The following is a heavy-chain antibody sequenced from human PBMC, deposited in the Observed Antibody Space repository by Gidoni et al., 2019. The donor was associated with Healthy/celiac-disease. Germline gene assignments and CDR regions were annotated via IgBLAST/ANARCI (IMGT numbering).Heavy chain of an antibody. CDR1: GFTFSSYA. J-gene: IGHJ4*02. V-gene: IGHV3-30-3*01. CDR3: ARGGHVVTVAGFVY. Sequence: QVQLLESAAGVVQPVRYLRLSCAASGFTFSSYAMHWVRQAPGKGLEWVAVISYDGSNKYYADSVKGRFTISRDNSKNTLYLQMNSLRAEDTAVYYCARGGHVVTVAGFVYWGQGTLVTVSS. CDR2: ISYDGSNK. D-gene: IGHD2-15*01.